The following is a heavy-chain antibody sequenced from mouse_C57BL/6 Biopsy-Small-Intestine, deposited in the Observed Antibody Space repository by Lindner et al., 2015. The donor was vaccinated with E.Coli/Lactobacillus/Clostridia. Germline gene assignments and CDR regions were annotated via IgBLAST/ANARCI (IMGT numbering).Heavy chain of an antibody. D-gene: IGHD4-1*01. CDR2: INPSSGYT. CDR3: AKPPGTGAMDY. J-gene: IGHJ4*01. V-gene: IGHV1-4*01. Sequence: VQLQESGAELARPGASVKMSCKASGYTFTSFTMHWVKPRPGQGLEWIGYINPSSGYTKYNQKFKDKATLTADKSSSTAYMQLSSLTSEDSAVYYCAKPPGTGAMDYWGQGTSVTVSS. CDR1: GYTFTSFT.